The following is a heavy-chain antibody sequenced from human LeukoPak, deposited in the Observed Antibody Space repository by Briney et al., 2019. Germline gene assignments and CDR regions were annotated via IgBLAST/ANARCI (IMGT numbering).Heavy chain of an antibody. CDR1: GYTLTSYG. Sequence: ASVKVSCKASGYTLTSYGISWVRQAPGQGLEWMGWISAYNGNTNYAQKLQGRVTMTTDTSTSTAYMELRSLRSDDTAVYYCARESNGDYYFDYWGQGTLVTVSS. CDR2: ISAYNGNT. D-gene: IGHD4-17*01. J-gene: IGHJ4*02. V-gene: IGHV1-18*04. CDR3: ARESNGDYYFDY.